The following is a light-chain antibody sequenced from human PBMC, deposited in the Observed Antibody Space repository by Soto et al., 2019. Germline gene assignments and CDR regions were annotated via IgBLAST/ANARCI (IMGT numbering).Light chain of an antibody. CDR2: DAS. J-gene: IGKJ5*01. V-gene: IGKV3-11*01. CDR3: QQRSNWPPT. Sequence: EIVLTQSPATLSLSPGERATLSCRASQSFNSIYLAWYQQKPGQAPRLLIYDASNRATGIPARFSGSGSGTDFTLTISSLEPEDFAVYYCQQRSNWPPTFGQGTRLEIK. CDR1: QSFNSIY.